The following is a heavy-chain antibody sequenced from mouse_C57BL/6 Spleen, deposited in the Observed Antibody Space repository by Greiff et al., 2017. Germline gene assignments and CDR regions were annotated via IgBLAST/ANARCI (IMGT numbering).Heavy chain of an antibody. CDR2: INPYNGGT. CDR3: ARYCYGSSPAWFAY. J-gene: IGHJ3*01. D-gene: IGHD1-1*01. CDR1: GYTFTDYY. V-gene: IGHV1-19*01. Sequence: EVKLQESGPVLVKPGASVKMSCKASGYTFTDYYMNWVKQSHGKSLEWIGVINPYNGGTSYNQKFKGKATLTVDKSSSTAYMELNSLTSEDSAVYYCARYCYGSSPAWFAYWGQRTLVTVAT.